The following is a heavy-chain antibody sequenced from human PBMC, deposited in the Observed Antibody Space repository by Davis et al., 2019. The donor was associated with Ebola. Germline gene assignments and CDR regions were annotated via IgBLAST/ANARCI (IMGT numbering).Heavy chain of an antibody. Sequence: ASVKVSCKASGYTFSDYYMHWVRQAPGQGLEWMGWINPNSGDTSNAQKFQGWVTMTRDTSISTAYMEVRRLRSDDTAVFYCARSRKRLIPASDFDYWGQGTLVTVSS. V-gene: IGHV1-2*04. J-gene: IGHJ4*02. CDR1: GYTFSDYY. CDR2: INPNSGDT. CDR3: ARSRKRLIPASDFDY. D-gene: IGHD2-2*01.